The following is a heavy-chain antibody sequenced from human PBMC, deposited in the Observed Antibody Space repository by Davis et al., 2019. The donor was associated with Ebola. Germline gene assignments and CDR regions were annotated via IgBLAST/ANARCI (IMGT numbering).Heavy chain of an antibody. J-gene: IGHJ6*02. CDR2: ISWNSGSI. CDR3: AKDRVPAAYYYYGMDV. CDR1: GFTFDDYA. D-gene: IGHD2-2*01. Sequence: PGGSLRLSCAASGFTFDDYAMHWVRQAPGKGLEWVSGISWNSGSIGYADSVKGRFTISRDNAKNSLYLQMNSLRAEDTALYYCAKDRVPAAYYYYGMDVWGQGTTVTASS. V-gene: IGHV3-9*01.